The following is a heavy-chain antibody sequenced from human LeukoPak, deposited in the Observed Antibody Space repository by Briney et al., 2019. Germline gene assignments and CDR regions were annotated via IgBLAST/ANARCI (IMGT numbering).Heavy chain of an antibody. J-gene: IGHJ4*02. V-gene: IGHV3-23*01. Sequence: PGGSLRLSCAASGFTFSSYWMHWVRQAPGKGLEWVSIISGSGGTTYYADSVKGRFTISRDNSKSTLYLQMNSLRAEDTAVYYCAKRGTDSDYCFFDYWGQGTLVTVSS. CDR3: AKRGTDSDYCFFDY. CDR2: ISGSGGTT. D-gene: IGHD3-22*01. CDR1: GFTFSSYW.